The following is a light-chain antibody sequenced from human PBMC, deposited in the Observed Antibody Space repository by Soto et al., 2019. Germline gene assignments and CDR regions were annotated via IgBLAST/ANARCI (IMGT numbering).Light chain of an antibody. CDR2: GAS. CDR3: QHYNNWPPAWT. CDR1: QSVSNN. Sequence: EVVMTQSPATLSVSPGERATLSCRASQSVSNNLAWYQQKPGQAPRLLIYGASTRATGIPARFSGSGSGTEFTLTISSLQSEDFAVYYCQHYNNWPPAWTFGQGTKVEIK. J-gene: IGKJ1*01. V-gene: IGKV3-15*01.